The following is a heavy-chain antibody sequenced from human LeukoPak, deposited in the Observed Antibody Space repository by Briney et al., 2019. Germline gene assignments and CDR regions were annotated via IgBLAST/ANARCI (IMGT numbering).Heavy chain of an antibody. J-gene: IGHJ6*03. Sequence: SETLSLTCTVSGGSISSGSYYSSWVRQPAGTGLEWIGRIYTSGSTNYTPSLKSRVTISVDTSTNQFSLKLSSVTAADTAVYYCGARYGSGSYVPYNYYMDVWGKGTTVTTSS. D-gene: IGHD3-10*01. V-gene: IGHV4-61*02. CDR3: GARYGSGSYVPYNYYMDV. CDR1: GGSISSGSYY. CDR2: IYTSGST.